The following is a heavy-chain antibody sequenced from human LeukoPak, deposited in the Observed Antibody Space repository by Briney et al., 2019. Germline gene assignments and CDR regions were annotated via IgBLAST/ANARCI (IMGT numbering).Heavy chain of an antibody. CDR2: INHSGST. V-gene: IGHV4-34*01. D-gene: IGHD5-24*01. Sequence: SETLSLTCAVYGGSFSGYYWSWIRQPPGKGLEWIGEINHSGSTNYNPSLKSRVTISVDTSKNQFSLKLSSVTAADTAVYYCATEMAIAIDYWGQGTLVAVSS. CDR1: GGSFSGYY. J-gene: IGHJ4*02. CDR3: ATEMAIAIDY.